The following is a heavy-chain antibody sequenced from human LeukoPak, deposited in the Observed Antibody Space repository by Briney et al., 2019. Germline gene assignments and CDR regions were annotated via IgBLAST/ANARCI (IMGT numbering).Heavy chain of an antibody. D-gene: IGHD3-10*01. CDR2: ISSGSSTT. Sequence: GGSLRLSCEASGFTFSTYSMNWVRQAPGKGLEWVSHISSGSSTTFYAGSVKGRFTISRDNTRNSLSLQMNNLRAEDTAVYYCARDRGSITLVRGVNHYWGQGTLVTVSS. CDR1: GFTFSTYS. J-gene: IGHJ4*02. V-gene: IGHV3-48*04. CDR3: ARDRGSITLVRGVNHY.